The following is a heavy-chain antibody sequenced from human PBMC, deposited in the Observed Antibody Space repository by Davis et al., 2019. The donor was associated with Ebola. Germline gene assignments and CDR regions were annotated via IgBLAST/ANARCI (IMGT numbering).Heavy chain of an antibody. CDR2: IYPGDPDT. Sequence: ESPKTPRHGPGYSLTSYWNGWVRQMPGKGLEWMGIIYPGDPDTRYSPSFQGQVTISADKSISTAYLQWSSLKASDTDMYYCAALGATVTTGGNRYYYYGMDVWGQGTTVTVSS. J-gene: IGHJ6*02. CDR1: GYSLTSYW. CDR3: AALGATVTTGGNRYYYYGMDV. V-gene: IGHV5-51*01. D-gene: IGHD4-11*01.